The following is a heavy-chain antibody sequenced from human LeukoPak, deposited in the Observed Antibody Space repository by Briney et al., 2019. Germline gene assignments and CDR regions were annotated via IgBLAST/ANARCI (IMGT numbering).Heavy chain of an antibody. CDR3: ARYGGGKGFVVVPAATRFGMDV. CDR2: ISAYNGNT. CDR1: GYTFTSYG. J-gene: IGHJ6*02. Sequence: ASVKVSCKASGYTFTSYGISWVRQAPGQGLEWMGWISAYNGNTNYAQKLQGRVTMTTDTSTSTAYMELRSLRSDDTAVYYCARYGGGKGFVVVPAATRFGMDVWSQGTTVTVSS. V-gene: IGHV1-18*01. D-gene: IGHD2-2*01.